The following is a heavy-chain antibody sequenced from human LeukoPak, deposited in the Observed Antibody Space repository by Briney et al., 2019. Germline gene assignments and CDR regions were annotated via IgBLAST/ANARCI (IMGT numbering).Heavy chain of an antibody. CDR2: IFLGDSDT. J-gene: IGHJ4*02. CDR1: GYSFSSYW. V-gene: IGHV5-51*01. CDR3: ARGFGYAGNYFDY. Sequence: GESLKISCRGSGYSFSSYWIGWVRQLPGKGLERMGIIFLGDSDTRYSPSFQGQVTISDDKSISTAYLQWSSLEASDTAIYYCARGFGYAGNYFDYWGQGTLVTVSS. D-gene: IGHD5-18*01.